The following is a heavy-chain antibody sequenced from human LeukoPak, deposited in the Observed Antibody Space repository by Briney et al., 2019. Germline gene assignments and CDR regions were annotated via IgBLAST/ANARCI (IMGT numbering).Heavy chain of an antibody. J-gene: IGHJ6*02. CDR2: IYQSGST. CDR3: ARDLRYSTRWFYYGMDV. CDR1: GGSISSNEW. Sequence: SETLSLTCAVSGGSISSNEWWSWVRQPPGKGLEWIGEIYQSGSTNYNPSLKSRVTISVDKWKNQFSLKLTSVTAADTGVYYCARDLRYSTRWFYYGMDVWGRGTTVTVSS. D-gene: IGHD6-13*01. V-gene: IGHV4-4*02.